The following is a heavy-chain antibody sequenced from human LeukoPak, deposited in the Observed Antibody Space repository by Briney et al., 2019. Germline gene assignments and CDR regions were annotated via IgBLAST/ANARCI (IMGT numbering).Heavy chain of an antibody. J-gene: IGHJ5*02. CDR2: INSDGTTK. Sequence: GGSLRLSCAASGFSFSSYWMHWVRQAPGKGLVWVSRINSDGTTKSYADSVKGRFTISRDNAKNTLYLQMNSLRAEDTAVYYCARDSRVAVAGTSWFDPWGQGTLVTVSS. V-gene: IGHV3-74*01. CDR1: GFSFSSYW. D-gene: IGHD6-19*01. CDR3: ARDSRVAVAGTSWFDP.